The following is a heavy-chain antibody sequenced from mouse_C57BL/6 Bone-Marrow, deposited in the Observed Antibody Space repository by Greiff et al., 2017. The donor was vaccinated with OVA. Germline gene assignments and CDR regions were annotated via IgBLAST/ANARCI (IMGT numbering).Heavy chain of an antibody. CDR3: VITTVGAHYFDY. CDR1: GYTFTSYW. V-gene: IGHV1-55*01. Sequence: QVQLQQPGAELVKPGASVKMSCKASGYTFTSYWITWVKQRPGQGLEWIGDIYPGSGSTNYNEKFKSKATLTVDTSSSTAYMQLSSLTSEDSAVYYCVITTVGAHYFDYWGQGTTLTVSS. J-gene: IGHJ2*01. D-gene: IGHD1-1*01. CDR2: IYPGSGST.